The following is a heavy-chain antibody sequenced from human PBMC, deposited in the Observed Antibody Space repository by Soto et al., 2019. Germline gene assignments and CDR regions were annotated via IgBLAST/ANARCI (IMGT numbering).Heavy chain of an antibody. D-gene: IGHD6-19*01. V-gene: IGHV3-23*01. CDR2: LSASGTPT. CDR1: GFPFGENA. J-gene: IGHJ4*02. Sequence: GGSLRLSCAASGFPFGENAMSCVRQAPWKGLEWDSVLSASGTPTYYADSVRGRFTISRDNSKNTLYLQMKSLRAEDSASYYCAKEDTSSGSLDYWGQGAVVTVSP. CDR3: AKEDTSSGSLDY.